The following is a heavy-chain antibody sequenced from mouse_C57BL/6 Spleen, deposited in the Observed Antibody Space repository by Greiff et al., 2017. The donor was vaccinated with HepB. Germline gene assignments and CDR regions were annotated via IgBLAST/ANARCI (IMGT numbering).Heavy chain of an antibody. CDR1: GFTFSDYY. J-gene: IGHJ1*03. CDR2: INYDGSST. V-gene: IGHV5-16*01. D-gene: IGHD2-5*01. Sequence: EVQRVESEGGLVQPGSSMKLSCTASGFTFSDYYMAWVRQVPEKGLEWVANINYDGSSTYYLDSLKSRFIISRDNAKNILYLQMSSLKSEDTATYYCAIRGIYYSNYVWYFDVWGTGTTVTVSS. CDR3: AIRGIYYSNYVWYFDV.